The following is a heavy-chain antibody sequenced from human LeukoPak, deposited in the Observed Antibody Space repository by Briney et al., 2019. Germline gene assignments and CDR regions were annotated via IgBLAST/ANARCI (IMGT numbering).Heavy chain of an antibody. CDR1: GGSISSSSYY. V-gene: IGHV4-39*01. J-gene: IGHJ6*03. CDR3: ARGDCSSTSCQNYYYYYYMDV. D-gene: IGHD2-2*01. CDR2: IYYSGST. Sequence: SETLSLTCTVSGGSISSSSYYWGWIRQPPGTGLEWIGSIYYSGSTYYNPSLKSRVTISVDTSKNQFSLKLSSVTAADTAVYYCARGDCSSTSCQNYYYYYYMDVWGKGTTVTISS.